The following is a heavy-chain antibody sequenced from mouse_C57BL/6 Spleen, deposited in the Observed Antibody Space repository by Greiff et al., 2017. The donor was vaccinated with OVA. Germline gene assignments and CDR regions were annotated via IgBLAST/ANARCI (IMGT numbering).Heavy chain of an antibody. V-gene: IGHV5-17*01. CDR2: ISSGSSTI. Sequence: EVKLVESGGGLVKPGGSLKLSCAASGFTFSDYGMHWVRQAPEKGLEWVAYISSGSSTIYYADTVKGRFTISRDNAKNTLFLQMTSLRSEDTAMYYCARGIPNYVDYWGQGTTLTVSS. D-gene: IGHD5-1-1*01. CDR1: GFTFSDYG. CDR3: ARGIPNYVDY. J-gene: IGHJ2*01.